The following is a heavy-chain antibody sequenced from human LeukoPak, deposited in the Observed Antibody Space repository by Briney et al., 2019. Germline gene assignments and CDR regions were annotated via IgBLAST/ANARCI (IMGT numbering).Heavy chain of an antibody. D-gene: IGHD6-19*01. CDR3: ARGSGQWLATAPNDAFDI. Sequence: PSETLSLTCTVSGVSISSYYWSWIRQPPGKGLEWIGYIYYSGSTNYNPSLQSRVIISVDTSKNQFSLKLSSVTAADTAVYYCARGSGQWLATAPNDAFDIWGQGTMVTVSS. V-gene: IGHV4-59*01. J-gene: IGHJ3*02. CDR1: GVSISSYY. CDR2: IYYSGST.